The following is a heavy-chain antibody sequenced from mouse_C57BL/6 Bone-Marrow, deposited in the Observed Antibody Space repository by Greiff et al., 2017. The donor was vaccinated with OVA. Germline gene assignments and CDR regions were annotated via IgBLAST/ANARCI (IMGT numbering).Heavy chain of an antibody. CDR3: ARYDGLYAMDY. J-gene: IGHJ4*01. Sequence: EVQLQESGGGLVQPGGSLSLSCAASGFTFTDYYMSWVRQPPGKALEWLGFIRNKANGYTTEYSASVKGRFTISRDNSQSILYLQMNALRAEDSATYYCARYDGLYAMDYWGQGTSVTVSS. CDR1: GFTFTDYY. CDR2: IRNKANGYTT. D-gene: IGHD2-3*01. V-gene: IGHV7-3*01.